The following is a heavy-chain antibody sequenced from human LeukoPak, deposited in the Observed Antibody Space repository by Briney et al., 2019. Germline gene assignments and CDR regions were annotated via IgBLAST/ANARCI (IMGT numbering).Heavy chain of an antibody. CDR2: IYYSGST. Sequence: SETLSLTCTVSGGSISSYYWSWIRQPPGKGLEWIGYIYYSGSTNYNPSLKSRVTISVDTFKNQFSLKLSSVTAADTAVYYCARVFSGYYSYYFDYWGQGTLVTVSS. V-gene: IGHV4-59*01. CDR1: GGSISSYY. J-gene: IGHJ4*02. D-gene: IGHD3-22*01. CDR3: ARVFSGYYSYYFDY.